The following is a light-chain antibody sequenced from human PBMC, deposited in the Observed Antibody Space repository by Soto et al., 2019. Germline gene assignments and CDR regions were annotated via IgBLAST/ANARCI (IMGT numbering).Light chain of an antibody. Sequence: QSVLTQPPSVSGAPGQRVTISCTGSSSNIGAGYDVHWYQQLPGTAPKLLIYGNSNRPSGVPDRFSGSKSGTSASLAITGLQAEDDADYYCQSYDSSLSGSVFGGGTNLTVL. J-gene: IGLJ2*01. CDR2: GNS. CDR3: QSYDSSLSGSV. V-gene: IGLV1-40*01. CDR1: SSNIGAGYD.